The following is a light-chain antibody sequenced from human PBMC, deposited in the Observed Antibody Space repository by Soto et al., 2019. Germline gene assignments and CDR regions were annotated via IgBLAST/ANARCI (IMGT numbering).Light chain of an antibody. V-gene: IGKV1-5*01. CDR2: DAS. Sequence: DIQMTQSPSTLSASVGDRDTITCRASQSISDWLAWYQQKPGKAPKLLIYDASTLQSGVPSRFSGSGSGTEFTLTISSLQPDDFATYYCQEYKSATFGQGTKVDIK. CDR3: QEYKSAT. J-gene: IGKJ2*01. CDR1: QSISDW.